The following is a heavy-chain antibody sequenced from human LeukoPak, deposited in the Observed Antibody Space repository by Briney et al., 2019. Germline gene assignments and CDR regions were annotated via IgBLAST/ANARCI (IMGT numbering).Heavy chain of an antibody. CDR3: ARTGYQLLYGAFDY. Sequence: GGSLRLSCAASGFTFSSYGMHWVRQAPGKGLEWVAVVWYDGSNKYYADSVKGRFTISRDNSKNTLYLQMNSLRAEDTAVYYCARTGYQLLYGAFDYWGQGTLVTVSS. CDR2: VWYDGSNK. CDR1: GFTFSSYG. V-gene: IGHV3-33*01. J-gene: IGHJ4*02. D-gene: IGHD2-2*02.